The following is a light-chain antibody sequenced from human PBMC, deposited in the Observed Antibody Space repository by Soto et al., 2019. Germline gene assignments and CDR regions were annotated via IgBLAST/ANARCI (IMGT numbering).Light chain of an antibody. J-gene: IGLJ1*01. Sequence: SVLTQPASVSGSPGQSITISCTGTNNLVSWYQQHPGKAPKVVLYEGTTRPSGVSNRFSGSNSGSTASLTISGLQAEDEAHFFCGAYVGARSDVVGPGPKVTVL. CDR2: EGT. V-gene: IGLV2-23*01. CDR1: NNL. CDR3: GAYVGARSDV.